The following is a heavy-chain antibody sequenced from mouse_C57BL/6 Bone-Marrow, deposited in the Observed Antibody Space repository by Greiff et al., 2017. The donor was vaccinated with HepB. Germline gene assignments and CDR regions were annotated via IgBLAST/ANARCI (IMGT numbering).Heavy chain of an antibody. D-gene: IGHD1-2*01. CDR3: ARGLT. CDR2: ISDGGSYT. V-gene: IGHV5-4*01. CDR1: GFTFSSYA. J-gene: IGHJ4*01. Sequence: EVHLVESGGGLVKPGGSLKLSCAASGFTFSSYAMSWVRQTPEKRLEWVATISDGGSYTYYPDNVKGRFTISRDNAKNNLYLQMSHLKSEDTAMYYCARGLTWGQGTSVTVSS.